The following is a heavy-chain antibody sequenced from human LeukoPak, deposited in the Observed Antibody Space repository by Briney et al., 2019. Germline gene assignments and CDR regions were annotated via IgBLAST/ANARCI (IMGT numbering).Heavy chain of an antibody. CDR1: GGSISSSSYY. D-gene: IGHD2-2*03. CDR2: IYYSGST. J-gene: IGHJ5*02. V-gene: IGHV4-39*01. CDR3: ASGGYCSSTSCYQSLFDP. Sequence: SETLSLTCTVSGGSISSSSYYWGWIRQPPGKGLEWIGSIYYSGSTYYSPSLKSRVTISVDTSKNQFSLKLSSVTAADTAVYYCASGGYCSSTSCYQSLFDPWGQGTLVTVSS.